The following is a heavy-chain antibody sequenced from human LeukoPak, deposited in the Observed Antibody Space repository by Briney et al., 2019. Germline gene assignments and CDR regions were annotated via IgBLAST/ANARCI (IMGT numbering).Heavy chain of an antibody. CDR3: AKLYRYCSSTSCPDAFDI. CDR1: GFTFSSYA. V-gene: IGHV3-23*01. CDR2: ISGSGGST. J-gene: IGHJ3*02. Sequence: GGSLRLSCAASGFTFSSYAMSWVRQAPGKGLAWVSAISGSGGSTYYADSVKGRCTISRDNSKKTLYLQMNSLRAEDRAVYNCAKLYRYCSSTSCPDAFDIWGQGTMVTVSS. D-gene: IGHD2-2*01.